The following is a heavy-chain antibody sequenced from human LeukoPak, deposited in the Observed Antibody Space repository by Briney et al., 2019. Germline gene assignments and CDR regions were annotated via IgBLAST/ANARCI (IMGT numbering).Heavy chain of an antibody. CDR1: GFTFSSYG. Sequence: PGRSLRLSCAASGFTFSSYGMHWVRQAPGKGLEWVAVIWYDGGNKYYADSVKGRFTVSRDNSKSTPYLQMNSLRGEDTAVYYCARDKAGNAEYFQHWGQGTLVTVSS. J-gene: IGHJ1*01. CDR3: ARDKAGNAEYFQH. D-gene: IGHD1-1*01. CDR2: IWYDGGNK. V-gene: IGHV3-33*01.